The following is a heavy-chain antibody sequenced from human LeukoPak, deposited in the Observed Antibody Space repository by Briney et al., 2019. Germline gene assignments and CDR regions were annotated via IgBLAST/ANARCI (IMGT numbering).Heavy chain of an antibody. D-gene: IGHD6-19*01. Sequence: ASVKVSFKASGYTFTSYGISWVRQAPGQGLEWMGWISAYNGNTNYAQKLQGRVTMTTDTSTSTAYMELRSLRSDDTAVYYCARVDSSGWYNYFDYWGQGTLVTVSS. CDR3: ARVDSSGWYNYFDY. V-gene: IGHV1-18*01. J-gene: IGHJ4*02. CDR2: ISAYNGNT. CDR1: GYTFTSYG.